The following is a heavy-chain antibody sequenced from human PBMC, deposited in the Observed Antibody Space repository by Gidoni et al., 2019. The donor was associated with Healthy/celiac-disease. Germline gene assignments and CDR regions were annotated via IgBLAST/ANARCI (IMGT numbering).Heavy chain of an antibody. D-gene: IGHD1-20*01. CDR1: GFTFSSYG. CDR2: IWYDGSNK. J-gene: IGHJ6*02. Sequence: QVQLVESGGGVVQPGRSLRLSCAASGFTFSSYGLHWVRQAPGKGLEWVAVIWYDGSNKYYADSVKGRFTISRDNSKNTLYLQMNSLRAEDTAVYYCARGPTQYNWIFDYYGMDVWGQGTTVTVSS. CDR3: ARGPTQYNWIFDYYGMDV. V-gene: IGHV3-33*01.